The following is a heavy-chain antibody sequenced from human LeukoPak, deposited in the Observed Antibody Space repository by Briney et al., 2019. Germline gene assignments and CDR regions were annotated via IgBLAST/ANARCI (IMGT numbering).Heavy chain of an antibody. Sequence: GGSLRLSCAASGFTFSSYAMTWVRQAPGKGLEWVSAISGSISGSDDSTYYADSVKGRFTISRDNSKNTLYLQMNSLRAEDTAVYYCAKKWAHYFDYWGQGTLVTVSS. CDR2: ISGSISGSDDST. J-gene: IGHJ4*02. CDR1: GFTFSSYA. D-gene: IGHD1-26*01. CDR3: AKKWAHYFDY. V-gene: IGHV3-23*01.